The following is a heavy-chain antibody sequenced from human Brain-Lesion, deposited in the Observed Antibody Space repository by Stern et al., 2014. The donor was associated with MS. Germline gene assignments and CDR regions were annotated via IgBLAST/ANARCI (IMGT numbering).Heavy chain of an antibody. CDR3: ARYTVRDWFDP. CDR2: INHSGNT. Sequence: QVQLQQWGAGLLKPSETLSLTCAVYGGSFSGYYWSWIRQSPGKGLEWIGEINHSGNTNSTPSLKSRVTISADTSRSQFSLKLGSVTAADTAVYYCARYTVRDWFDPWGQGTLVIVSS. CDR1: GGSFSGYY. V-gene: IGHV4-34*01. J-gene: IGHJ5*02. D-gene: IGHD4-17*01.